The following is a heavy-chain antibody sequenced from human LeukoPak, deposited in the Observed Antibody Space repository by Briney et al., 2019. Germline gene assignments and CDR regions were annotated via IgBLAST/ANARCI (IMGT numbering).Heavy chain of an antibody. CDR1: GYTFTSYD. J-gene: IGHJ5*02. CDR3: ARDGCSSTSCYANWFDP. CDR2: MNPNSGHT. V-gene: IGHV1-8*01. Sequence: ASVKVSCKASGYTFTSYDINWVRQATGQGLEWMGWMNPNSGHTGYAQKFQGRVTMTRDTSTSTVYMELSSLRSEDTAVYYCARDGCSSTSCYANWFDPWGQGTLVTVSS. D-gene: IGHD2-2*01.